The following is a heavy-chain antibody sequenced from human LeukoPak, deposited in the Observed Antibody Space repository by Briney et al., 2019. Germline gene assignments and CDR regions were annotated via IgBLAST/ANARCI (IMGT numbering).Heavy chain of an antibody. V-gene: IGHV3-53*01. CDR2: IYSGGST. Sequence: PGGSLRLSCAASGFTFSNAWMNWVRQAPGKGLEWVSIIYSGGSTYYADSVKGRFTISRDNSKNTLYLQMNSLRAEDTAVYYCAREKGCTNGVCYSRNWFDPWGQGTLVTVSS. CDR3: AREKGCTNGVCYSRNWFDP. CDR1: GFTFSNAW. J-gene: IGHJ5*02. D-gene: IGHD2-8*01.